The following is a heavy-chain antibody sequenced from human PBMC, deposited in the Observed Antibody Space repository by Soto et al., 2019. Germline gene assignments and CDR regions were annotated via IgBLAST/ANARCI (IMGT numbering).Heavy chain of an antibody. Sequence: SETLSLTCTVSGGSISSYYWSWIRQPAGKGLEWIGRIYTSGSTNYNPSLKSRVTMSVDTSKNQFSLKLSSVTAADTAVYYCARWSLRGQLPSNPDYGMDVWGQGTTVTVSS. CDR3: ARWSLRGQLPSNPDYGMDV. J-gene: IGHJ6*02. CDR2: IYTSGST. V-gene: IGHV4-4*07. CDR1: GGSISSYY. D-gene: IGHD6-13*01.